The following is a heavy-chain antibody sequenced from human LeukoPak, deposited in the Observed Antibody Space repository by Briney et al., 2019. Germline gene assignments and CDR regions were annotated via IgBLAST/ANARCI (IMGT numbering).Heavy chain of an antibody. D-gene: IGHD3-10*01. V-gene: IGHV4-34*01. J-gene: IGHJ4*02. CDR3: AIMVRGVPYGY. CDR1: GGSFSGYY. CDR2: INHSGST. Sequence: SSETLSLTCAVYGGSFSGYYWSWIRQPPGKGLEWIGEINHSGSTNYNPSLKSRVTISVDTSKNRFSLKLSSVTASDTAVYYCAIMVRGVPYGYWGQGTLVTVSS.